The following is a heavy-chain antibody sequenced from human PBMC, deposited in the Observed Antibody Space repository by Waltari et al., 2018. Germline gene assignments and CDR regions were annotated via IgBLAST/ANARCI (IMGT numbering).Heavy chain of an antibody. Sequence: QVQLVQPGAEVTKLGASVKVSCKVSGYTLTDLSMHWVRPAPGKGLEWMGGFDPEDGETIYAQKFQGRVTMTEDTSTDTAYMELSSLRSEDTAVYYCATVRLDYYDLRAFDIWGQGTMVTISS. CDR3: ATVRLDYYDLRAFDI. CDR1: GYTLTDLS. V-gene: IGHV1-24*01. CDR2: FDPEDGET. J-gene: IGHJ3*02. D-gene: IGHD3-22*01.